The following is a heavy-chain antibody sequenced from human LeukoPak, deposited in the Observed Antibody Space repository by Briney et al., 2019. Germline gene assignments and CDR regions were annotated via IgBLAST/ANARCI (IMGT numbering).Heavy chain of an antibody. CDR1: GFTVSNNY. CDR3: ARRDDHNGRDY. D-gene: IGHD5-24*01. Sequence: PGGSLRLSCAVSGFTVSNNYMSWVRQAPQKGLEWVSLIYSGGSTYYADSVKGRFTISRDNSKNTVYLQMNSLRAEDTAMYYCARRDDHNGRDYWGQGTLVTVSS. V-gene: IGHV3-53*01. J-gene: IGHJ4*02. CDR2: IYSGGST.